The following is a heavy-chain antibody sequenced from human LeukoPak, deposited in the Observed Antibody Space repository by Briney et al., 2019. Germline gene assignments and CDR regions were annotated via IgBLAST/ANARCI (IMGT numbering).Heavy chain of an antibody. J-gene: IGHJ4*02. CDR2: ITSSSGTT. Sequence: GGSLRLSCAASGFTFSSYSVNWVRQAPGKGLEWISYITSSSGTTCYADSVKGRFTVSRDNAKNSLYLQMNSLRAGDTAVYYCARDHNWSFDYWGQGILVTVSS. CDR1: GFTFSSYS. CDR3: ARDHNWSFDY. D-gene: IGHD1-20*01. V-gene: IGHV3-48*04.